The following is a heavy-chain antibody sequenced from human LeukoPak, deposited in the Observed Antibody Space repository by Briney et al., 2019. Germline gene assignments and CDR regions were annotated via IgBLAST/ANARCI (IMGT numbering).Heavy chain of an antibody. J-gene: IGHJ4*02. CDR1: GRTFSSYV. D-gene: IGHD3-22*01. CDR3: ASGSPSTYYYDSIGP. CDR2: IIPIFGTA. V-gene: IGHV1-69*06. Sequence: SVKVSCKASGRTFSSYVISWVRQAPGQGLEWMGRIIPIFGTANYAQKFQGRVTITADKSTSTAYMELSSLRSEDTAVYYCASGSPSTYYYDSIGPWGQGTLVTVSS.